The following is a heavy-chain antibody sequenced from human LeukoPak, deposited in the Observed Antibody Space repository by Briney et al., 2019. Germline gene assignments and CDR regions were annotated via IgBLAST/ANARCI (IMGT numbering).Heavy chain of an antibody. CDR3: ARFSQVFDY. V-gene: IGHV3-53*01. Sequence: LRLSXAASGFTVSSSYMSWVRQAPGKGLEWVSVIFSGGNTYYTDSLNVLFTISIDNSKNTLFLQMLSLRAEDTAMYYCARFSQVFDYWGQGSLVTVSS. CDR2: IFSGGNT. J-gene: IGHJ4*02. CDR1: GFTVSSSY. D-gene: IGHD2/OR15-2a*01.